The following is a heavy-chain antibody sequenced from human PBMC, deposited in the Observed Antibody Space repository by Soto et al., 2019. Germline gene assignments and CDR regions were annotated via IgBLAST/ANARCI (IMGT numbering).Heavy chain of an antibody. Sequence: GGSLRLSCAASGFTFSSYGMHWVRQAPGKGLEWVAVISYDGSNKYYGDSVKGRFTISRDNSKNTLYLQMNSLRAEDTAVYYCAKVYYDLWSGYSNRSPVDYWGQGTLVTVSS. J-gene: IGHJ4*02. CDR2: ISYDGSNK. D-gene: IGHD3-3*01. CDR1: GFTFSSYG. CDR3: AKVYYDLWSGYSNRSPVDY. V-gene: IGHV3-30*18.